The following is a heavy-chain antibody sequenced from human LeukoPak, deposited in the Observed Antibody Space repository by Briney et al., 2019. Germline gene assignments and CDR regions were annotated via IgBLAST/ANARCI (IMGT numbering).Heavy chain of an antibody. D-gene: IGHD4-17*01. CDR3: ARDGVTTNFDY. CDR2: IHYSGNT. CDR1: GGSINTTY. Sequence: SETLSLTCSVSGGSINTTYWSWIRQPPGKGLEWIGNIHYSGNTNYNSSLKSRVTISVDMSKNQFSLKMISVTTADTAVYYCARDGVTTNFDYWGQGTLVTVSS. V-gene: IGHV4-59*01. J-gene: IGHJ4*02.